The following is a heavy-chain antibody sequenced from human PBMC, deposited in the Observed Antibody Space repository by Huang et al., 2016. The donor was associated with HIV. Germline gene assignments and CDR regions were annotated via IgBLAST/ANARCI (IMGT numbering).Heavy chain of an antibody. V-gene: IGHV4-34*01. CDR2: INHIGKT. Sequence: QVQLRQWGAGLVKPSETLSLTCAVYGGSFSGSYWTWIRQSPGKGLEWIGEINHIGKTNYQPSLKSRGTISKDTAKNQFSLQLTSVSAADTGVYFCAREKAADSAWYGVYYFDYWGEGALVTVTS. D-gene: IGHD6-19*01. J-gene: IGHJ4*02. CDR3: AREKAADSAWYGVYYFDY. CDR1: GGSFSGSY.